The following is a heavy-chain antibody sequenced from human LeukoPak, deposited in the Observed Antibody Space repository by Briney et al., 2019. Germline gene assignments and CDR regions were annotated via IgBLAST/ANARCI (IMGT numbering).Heavy chain of an antibody. V-gene: IGHV1-69*04. Sequence: ASVKVSSKASGGTFTIYAISWVRQAPGQGLEWMGRIIPILGIANYAQKFQGRVTITADKSTSTAYMELSSLRSEDTAVYYCALPTSSSTLDWYFDLWGRGTLVTVSS. D-gene: IGHD6-6*01. CDR3: ALPTSSSTLDWYFDL. CDR1: GGTFTIYA. J-gene: IGHJ2*01. CDR2: IIPILGIA.